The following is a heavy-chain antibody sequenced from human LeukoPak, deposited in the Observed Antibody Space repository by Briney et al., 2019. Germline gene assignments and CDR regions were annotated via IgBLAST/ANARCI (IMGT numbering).Heavy chain of an antibody. J-gene: IGHJ6*03. CDR3: ARELRYFDWLKAYYYYMDV. D-gene: IGHD3-9*01. V-gene: IGHV4-4*02. CDR2: IYHSGST. Sequence: PSGTLSLTCAVSGGSISSNNWWNWVRQPPGKGLEWIGEIYHSGSTNYNPSLKSRVTMSVDKSNNQFSLKLTSVTAADTAVYYCARELRYFDWLKAYYYYMDVWGKGTTVTVSS. CDR1: GGSISSNNW.